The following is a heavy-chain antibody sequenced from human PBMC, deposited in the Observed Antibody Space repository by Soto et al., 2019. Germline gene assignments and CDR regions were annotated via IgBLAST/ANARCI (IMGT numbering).Heavy chain of an antibody. CDR3: ARGGSGSYSEYYSYYGIDA. Sequence: SETLSLTCAVSGGSISSSNWWSWVRQPPGKGLEWIGEIYHSGSTNYNPSLKSRVTISVDKSKNQFSLKLSSVTAADTAVYYCARGGSGSYSEYYSYYGIDARGQRTTLPVSS. CDR1: GGSISSSNW. V-gene: IGHV4-4*02. J-gene: IGHJ6*02. D-gene: IGHD1-26*01. CDR2: IYHSGST.